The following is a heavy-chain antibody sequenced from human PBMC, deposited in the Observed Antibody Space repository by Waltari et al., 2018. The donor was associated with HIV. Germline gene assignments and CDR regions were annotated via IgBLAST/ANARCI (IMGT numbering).Heavy chain of an antibody. V-gene: IGHV5-51*03. J-gene: IGHJ4*02. CDR1: AYSFTHYR. CDR3: VRLRLRDSVASYHFDY. D-gene: IGHD4-17*01. Sequence: EVQLVQSGAEVKKPGEPLKLSCPGSAYSFTHYRIGWVRQMTGQGLEWLGIIYPGDSETRYSPSFQDQVTISADKSISTAYLQWSSLKASDTATYYCVRLRLRDSVASYHFDYWGQGTQVTVSS. CDR2: IYPGDSET.